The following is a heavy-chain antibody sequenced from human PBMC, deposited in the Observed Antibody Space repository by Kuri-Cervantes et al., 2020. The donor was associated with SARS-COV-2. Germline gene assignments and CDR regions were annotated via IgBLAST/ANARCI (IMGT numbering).Heavy chain of an antibody. V-gene: IGHV3-9*01. D-gene: IGHD1-1*01. CDR3: VRDGDHWNFDY. Sequence: LSLTCAASGFTFDDYAMHWVRQVPGKGLEWVSGISWNSGRIGYADSVKGRFIISRDNAKNSLYLQMNSLRAEDTAVYYCVRDGDHWNFDYWGQGTLVTVSS. CDR2: ISWNSGRI. CDR1: GFTFDDYA. J-gene: IGHJ4*02.